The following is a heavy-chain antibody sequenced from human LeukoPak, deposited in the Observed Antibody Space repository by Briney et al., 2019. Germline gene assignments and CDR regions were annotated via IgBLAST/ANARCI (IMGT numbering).Heavy chain of an antibody. Sequence: SETLSLTCAVYGGSFSTYFWSWIRQPPGKGLEWIGYIYYSGSTNYNPSLKSRVTISVDTSKNQFSLKLSSVTAADTAVYYCARERYGSGSEAFDIWGQGTMVTVSS. CDR2: IYYSGST. D-gene: IGHD3-10*01. V-gene: IGHV4-59*01. J-gene: IGHJ3*02. CDR3: ARERYGSGSEAFDI. CDR1: GGSFSTYF.